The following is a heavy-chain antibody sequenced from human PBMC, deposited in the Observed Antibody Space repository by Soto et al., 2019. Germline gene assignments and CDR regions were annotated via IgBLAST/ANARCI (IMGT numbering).Heavy chain of an antibody. CDR1: GFSLSSSGVG. V-gene: IGHV2-5*02. Sequence: QITLKESGPTLVKPTQTLTLTCTFSGFSLSSSGVGVGWIRQPPGKALEWLTFIYWDDDKRYSPSLKSRLTITKDTSKTQVVLTLTTMHPVDTATYYCARLAVAGITYYFDSWGQGNLLTVSS. CDR3: ARLAVAGITYYFDS. CDR2: IYWDDDK. D-gene: IGHD2-21*01. J-gene: IGHJ4*02.